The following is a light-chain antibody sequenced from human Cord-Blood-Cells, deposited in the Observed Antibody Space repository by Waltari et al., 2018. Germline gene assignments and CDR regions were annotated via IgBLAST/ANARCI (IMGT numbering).Light chain of an antibody. J-gene: IGLJ3*02. CDR2: QDS. V-gene: IGLV3-1*01. Sequence: SYELTQPPSVSVSPGQTASITCPGAKLGDKYSCWYQQNPGHSPVLVIYQDSKRPSGIPERFSGSNSGNTATLTISGTQAMDEADYYCQAWDSSTWVFGGGTKLTVL. CDR1: KLGDKY. CDR3: QAWDSSTWV.